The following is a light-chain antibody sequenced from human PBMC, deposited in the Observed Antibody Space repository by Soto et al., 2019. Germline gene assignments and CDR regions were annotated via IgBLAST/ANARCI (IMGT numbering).Light chain of an antibody. CDR2: TAS. V-gene: IGKV1-39*01. Sequence: DIRMTQSPSSLSASVGDRVTITCRASQTIDIFLNWYQQQPGGAPNLLIYTASTLQSGVPSRFSGSGSGTDFTLSISSLQPEDFATYYCQQCYIYPATFGQGTKLEI. J-gene: IGKJ2*01. CDR3: QQCYIYPAT. CDR1: QTIDIF.